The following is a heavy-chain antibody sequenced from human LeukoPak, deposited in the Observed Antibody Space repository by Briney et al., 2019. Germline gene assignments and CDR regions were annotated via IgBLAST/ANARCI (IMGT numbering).Heavy chain of an antibody. Sequence: GGSLRLSCAASGFTFSSYGMHWVRQAPGKGLEWVAFIRYDGSNKYYADSVKGRFTISRDNSKNTLYLQMNSLRAEDTAVYYCARGLRSGWFDAFDIWGQGTMVTVSS. D-gene: IGHD6-19*01. CDR1: GFTFSSYG. V-gene: IGHV3-30*02. CDR2: IRYDGSNK. J-gene: IGHJ3*02. CDR3: ARGLRSGWFDAFDI.